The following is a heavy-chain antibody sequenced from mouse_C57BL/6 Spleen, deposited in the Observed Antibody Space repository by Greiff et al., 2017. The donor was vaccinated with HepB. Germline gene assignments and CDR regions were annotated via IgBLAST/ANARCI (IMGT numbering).Heavy chain of an antibody. D-gene: IGHD1-1*01. V-gene: IGHV1-55*01. CDR1: GYTFTSYW. J-gene: IGHJ1*03. Sequence: QVQLKQPGAELVKPGASVKMSCKASGYTFTSYWITWVKQRPGQGLEWIGDIYPGSGSTNYNEKFKSKATLTVDTSSSTAYMQLSSLTSEDSAVYYCARGGLITTVVATRYWYFDVWGTGTTVTVSS. CDR3: ARGGLITTVVATRYWYFDV. CDR2: IYPGSGST.